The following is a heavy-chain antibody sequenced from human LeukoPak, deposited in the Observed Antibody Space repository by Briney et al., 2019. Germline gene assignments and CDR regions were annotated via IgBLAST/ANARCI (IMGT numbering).Heavy chain of an antibody. CDR1: GFTFSNYG. Sequence: PGGSLRLSCAASGFTFSNYGMSWVRQAPGKGLEWVSAISGSGGSTYYADSVKGRFTISRDNSKNTLYLQMNSLRAEDTAVYYCAKARIAVAGRGFDYWGQGTLVTVSS. D-gene: IGHD6-19*01. CDR3: AKARIAVAGRGFDY. CDR2: ISGSGGST. V-gene: IGHV3-23*01. J-gene: IGHJ4*02.